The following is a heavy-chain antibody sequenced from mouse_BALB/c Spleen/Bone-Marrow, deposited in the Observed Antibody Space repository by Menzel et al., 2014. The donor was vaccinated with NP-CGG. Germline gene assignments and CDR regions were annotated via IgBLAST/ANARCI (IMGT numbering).Heavy chain of an antibody. CDR3: ASCRYGWYFDV. CDR1: GFNIKDTY. Sequence: VQLQQPGAELVKPGASVKLSCTASGFNIKDTYLHWVKQRPEQGLDWIGRIDPAIFTKYDPKFQGKATITAGTSSNTAYLHLSSLTSEDTAVYYCASCRYGWYFDVWGAGTTVTVSS. V-gene: IGHV14-3*02. D-gene: IGHD2-14*01. CDR2: IDPAIFT. J-gene: IGHJ1*01.